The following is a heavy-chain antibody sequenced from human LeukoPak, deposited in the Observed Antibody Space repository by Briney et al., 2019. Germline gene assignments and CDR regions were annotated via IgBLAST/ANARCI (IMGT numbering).Heavy chain of an antibody. D-gene: IGHD6-19*01. CDR3: ARAGAAVAPLDY. V-gene: IGHV3-66*01. J-gene: IGHJ4*02. CDR2: IYSGGST. CDR1: GFTVSSNY. Sequence: TGGSLRLSCAASGFTVSSNYMSWVRQAPGKGLEWVSVIYSGGSTYYADSVKGRFTISRDNSKNTLYLQMNSLRAEDTAVYYCARAGAAVAPLDYWGQGTLVTVSS.